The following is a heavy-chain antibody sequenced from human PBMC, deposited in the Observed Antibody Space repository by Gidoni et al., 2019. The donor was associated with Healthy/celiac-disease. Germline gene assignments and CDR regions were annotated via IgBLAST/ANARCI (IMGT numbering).Heavy chain of an antibody. CDR1: GYSISSGYY. J-gene: IGHJ4*02. Sequence: QVQLQESGPGLVKPSETLSLTCTVSGYSISSGYYWGWIRQPPGKGLEWIGSIYHSGSTYYNPSLKSRVTISVDTSKNQFSLKLSSVTAADTAVYYCARGPIAAAGLFDYWGQGTLVTVSS. V-gene: IGHV4-38-2*02. CDR3: ARGPIAAAGLFDY. D-gene: IGHD6-13*01. CDR2: IYHSGST.